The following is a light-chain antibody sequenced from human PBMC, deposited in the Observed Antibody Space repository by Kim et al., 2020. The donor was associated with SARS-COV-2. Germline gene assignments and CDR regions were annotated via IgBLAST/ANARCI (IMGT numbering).Light chain of an antibody. CDR1: QSISSY. J-gene: IGKJ2*02. CDR2: AAS. Sequence: DIQMTQSPSSLSASVGDRVTITCRASQSISSYLNWYQQIPGKAPKLLIYAASSLQSGVPSRFSGSGSGTDFTLTISSLQPEDFATYYCQQSYSTPSTFGQGTKLEI. CDR3: QQSYSTPST. V-gene: IGKV1-39*01.